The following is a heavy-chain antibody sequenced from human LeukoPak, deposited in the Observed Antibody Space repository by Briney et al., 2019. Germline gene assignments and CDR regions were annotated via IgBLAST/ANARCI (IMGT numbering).Heavy chain of an antibody. CDR2: IYYSGST. CDR1: GGSISSSSYY. V-gene: IGHV4-39*01. CDR3: ARCDQVLRFSDY. D-gene: IGHD3-3*01. J-gene: IGHJ4*02. Sequence: SETLSLTCTVSGGSISSSSYYWGWIRQPPGKGLGRIGSIYYSGSTYYNPSLKSRVTISVDTSKNQFSLKLSSVTAADTAVYYCARCDQVLRFSDYWGQGTLVTVSS.